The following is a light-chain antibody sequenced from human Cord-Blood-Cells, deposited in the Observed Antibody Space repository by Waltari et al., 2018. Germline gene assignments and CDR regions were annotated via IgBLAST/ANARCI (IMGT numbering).Light chain of an antibody. CDR3: QQSYSTPPFT. J-gene: IGKJ5*01. CDR1: QSMSRY. CDR2: AAS. Sequence: DIEMSQSPSSLTASVGDRVTITCRASQSMSRYLNWYKQKPGKAPKLLIYAASSLQSGVPSRFSGSGSGTDFTLTISSLQPEDFATYYCQQSYSTPPFTFGQGTRLEIK. V-gene: IGKV1-39*01.